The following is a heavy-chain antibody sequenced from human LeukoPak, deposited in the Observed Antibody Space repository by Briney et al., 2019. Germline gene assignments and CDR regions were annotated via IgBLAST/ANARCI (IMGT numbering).Heavy chain of an antibody. CDR2: IYYSGST. D-gene: IGHD3-9*01. CDR3: ARSGYFDWLFDY. Sequence: SETLSLTCTVSGDSISSYYWSWIRQPPGKGLEWIGYIYYSGSTNYNPSLKSRVTISVDTSKNQFSLKLSSVTAADTAVYYCARSGYFDWLFDYWGQGTLVTVSS. CDR1: GDSISSYY. J-gene: IGHJ4*02. V-gene: IGHV4-59*01.